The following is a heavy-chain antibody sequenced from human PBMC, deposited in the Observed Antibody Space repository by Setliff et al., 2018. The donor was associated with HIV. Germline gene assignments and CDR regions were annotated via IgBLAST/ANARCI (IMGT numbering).Heavy chain of an antibody. CDR1: GDSISSANYF. V-gene: IGHV4-61*09. D-gene: IGHD2-15*01. J-gene: IGHJ5*02. CDR2: IYTTGRT. CDR3: ARETRSFGGIDP. Sequence: SETLSLTCTVSGDSISSANYFWNWIRQPAGKGLEWIGHIYTTGRTNYNPSLKSRVTISLDTSKNQFFLRLSPVTAADTAVYYCARETRSFGGIDPWGQGTLVTVSS.